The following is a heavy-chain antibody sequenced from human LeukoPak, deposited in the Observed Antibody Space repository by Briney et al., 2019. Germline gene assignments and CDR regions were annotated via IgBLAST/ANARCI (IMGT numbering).Heavy chain of an antibody. J-gene: IGHJ6*03. Sequence: GGSPRLSCAASGFTFSNYWMHWVRQAPGKGLVWVSRINSDGSSTSYADSVKGRFTISRDNDKNTLYLQMNSLRAEDTAVYYCARVSSGSYFGYYYYYMDVWGKGTTVTVSS. CDR1: GFTFSNYW. V-gene: IGHV3-74*01. CDR3: ARVSSGSYFGYYYYYMDV. D-gene: IGHD1-26*01. CDR2: INSDGSST.